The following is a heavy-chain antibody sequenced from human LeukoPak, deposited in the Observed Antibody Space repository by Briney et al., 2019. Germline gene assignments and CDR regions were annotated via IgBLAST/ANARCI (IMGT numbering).Heavy chain of an antibody. Sequence: GGSLRLSCAASGFTFSSYAMHWVRQAPGKGLEWVSSISSSSSYIYYADSVKGRFTISRDNAKNSLYLQMNSLRAEDTAVYYCARGEDTAMADYWGQGTLVTVSS. CDR1: GFTFSSYA. J-gene: IGHJ4*02. V-gene: IGHV3-21*01. D-gene: IGHD5-18*01. CDR2: ISSSSSYI. CDR3: ARGEDTAMADY.